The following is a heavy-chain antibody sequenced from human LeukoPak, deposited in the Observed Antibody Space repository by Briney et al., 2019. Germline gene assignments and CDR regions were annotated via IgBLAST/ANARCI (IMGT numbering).Heavy chain of an antibody. D-gene: IGHD2-2*02. CDR3: ARARRQGYCSSTSRYKFYYYYMDV. V-gene: IGHV3-11*01. CDR1: GFTFSDYY. J-gene: IGHJ6*03. CDR2: ISSSGSTI. Sequence: GGSLRLSCAASGFTFSDYYMSWIRQAPGKGLEWVSYISSSGSTIYYADSVKGRFTISRDNAKNSLYLQMNSLRAEDTAVYYCARARRQGYCSSTSRYKFYYYYMDVWGKGTTVTVSS.